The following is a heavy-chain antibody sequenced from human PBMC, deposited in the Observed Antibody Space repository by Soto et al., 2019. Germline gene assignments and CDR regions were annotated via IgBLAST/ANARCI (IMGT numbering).Heavy chain of an antibody. V-gene: IGHV5-51*01. Sequence: GESLKISCQGSGYIFTTYWIGWVRQMPGKGLEWMGIIYPTDSDTRYSPSFQGQVTISADKSISTAYLQWSSLRASDTAIYYCARSGYSSHGMDVWGQGTTVTVSS. D-gene: IGHD5-12*01. CDR2: IYPTDSDT. CDR1: GYIFTTYW. CDR3: ARSGYSSHGMDV. J-gene: IGHJ6*02.